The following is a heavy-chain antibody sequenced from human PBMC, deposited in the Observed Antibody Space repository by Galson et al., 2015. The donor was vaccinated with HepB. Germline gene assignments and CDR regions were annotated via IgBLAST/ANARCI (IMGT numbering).Heavy chain of an antibody. Sequence: SVKVSCKASGYTFTSYGISWVRQAPGQGLEWMGWISAYNGNTNYAQKLQGRVTMTTDTSTSTAYMELRSLRSDDTAVYYCAGLYYYGSGSYYPTGYFQHWGQGALVTVSS. CDR2: ISAYNGNT. CDR3: AGLYYYGSGSYYPTGYFQH. D-gene: IGHD3-10*01. V-gene: IGHV1-18*04. J-gene: IGHJ1*01. CDR1: GYTFTSYG.